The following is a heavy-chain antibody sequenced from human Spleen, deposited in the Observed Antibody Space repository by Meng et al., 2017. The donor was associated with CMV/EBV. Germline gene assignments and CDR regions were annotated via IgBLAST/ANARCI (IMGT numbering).Heavy chain of an antibody. V-gene: IGHV3-33*06. Sequence: GGSLRLSCAASGFTFNTYAMHWVRQAPGRGLEWVTMIWDDGSRKYYADSVKGRFTISRDNSKNTLYLQMNSLRVEDTALYYCAKAFSGYSLFDYWGQGALVTVSS. J-gene: IGHJ4*02. D-gene: IGHD2-15*01. CDR2: IWDDGSRK. CDR3: AKAFSGYSLFDY. CDR1: GFTFNTYA.